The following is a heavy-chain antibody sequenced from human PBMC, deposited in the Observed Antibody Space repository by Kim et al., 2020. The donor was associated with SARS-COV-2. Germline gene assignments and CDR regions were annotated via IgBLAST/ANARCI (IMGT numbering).Heavy chain of an antibody. V-gene: IGHV1-24*01. CDR3: ATARGYYGSGSYEGWFDP. D-gene: IGHD3-10*01. Sequence: ASEKVSCKVSGYTLTELSIHWVRQAPGKGLEWMGGFDPEDGETIYAQKFHGRVTMTEDTSADTAYMELSSLRSEDTAVYYCATARGYYGSGSYEGWFDPWGQGTLVTVSS. CDR1: GYTLTELS. J-gene: IGHJ5*02. CDR2: FDPEDGET.